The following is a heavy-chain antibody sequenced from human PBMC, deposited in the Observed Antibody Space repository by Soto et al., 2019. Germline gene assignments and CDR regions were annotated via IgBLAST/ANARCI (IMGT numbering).Heavy chain of an antibody. CDR1: GGSISSYY. CDR3: ARIGSVSANFDY. CDR2: IYYSGST. Sequence: SETLSLTCTVSGGSISSYYWSWIRQPPGKGLEWIGYIYYSGSTNYNPSLKSRVTISVDTSKNQFSLKLSSVTAADTAVYYCARIGSVSANFDYWGLGTLVTVSS. V-gene: IGHV4-59*01. D-gene: IGHD2-21*01. J-gene: IGHJ4*02.